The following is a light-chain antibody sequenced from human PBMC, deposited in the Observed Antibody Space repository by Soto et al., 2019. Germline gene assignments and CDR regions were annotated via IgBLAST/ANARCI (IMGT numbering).Light chain of an antibody. CDR1: SSDVGGYNY. Sequence: QSALTQPRSVSGSPGQSVTISCTGTSSDVGGYNYVSWYQHHPGKAPKLMIYDVSKRPSGVPDRFSGSKSGNTASLTISGLQAEDEADYYCCSYAGSYTFGVVFGGGTMLTVL. V-gene: IGLV2-11*01. J-gene: IGLJ2*01. CDR2: DVS. CDR3: CSYAGSYTFGVV.